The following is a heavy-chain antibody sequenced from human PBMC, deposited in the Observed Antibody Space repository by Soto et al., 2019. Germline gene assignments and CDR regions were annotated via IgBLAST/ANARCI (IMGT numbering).Heavy chain of an antibody. D-gene: IGHD3-3*01. CDR3: ARGNKDFWSGYWWFDP. CDR2: MNPNSGNT. V-gene: IGHV1-8*01. CDR1: GYTFTSYD. J-gene: IGHJ5*02. Sequence: QVQLVQSGAEVKKPGASVKVSCKASGYTFTSYDINWVRQATGQGLEWMGWMNPNSGNTGYAQKFQGRVTMTRNTSISTAYMELRSLRSEDTAVYYCARGNKDFWSGYWWFDPWGQGTLVTVSS.